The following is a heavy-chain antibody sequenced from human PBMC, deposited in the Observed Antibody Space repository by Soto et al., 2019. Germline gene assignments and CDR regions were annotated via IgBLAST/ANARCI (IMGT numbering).Heavy chain of an antibody. CDR1: GYSFTSYY. CDR3: TRDSAFYDILTGYPPSYYFDY. Sequence: QVQLVQSGAEGKKPGASVRVSCKASGYSFTSYYMHWVRQAPGQGLEWMGIINPSRGSITYAQKFQGRVTMTRDTSTRTVYMELSRLRSEDTAVYYCTRDSAFYDILTGYPPSYYFDYWGQGTLVTVSS. D-gene: IGHD3-9*01. J-gene: IGHJ4*02. CDR2: INPSRGSI. V-gene: IGHV1-46*01.